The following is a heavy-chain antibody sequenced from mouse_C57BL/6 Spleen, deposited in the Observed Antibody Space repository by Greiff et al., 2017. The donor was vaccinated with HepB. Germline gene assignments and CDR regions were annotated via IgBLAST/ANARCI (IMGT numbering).Heavy chain of an antibody. CDR3: ARGRDY. CDR2: IYPGSGST. CDR1: GYTFTSYW. Sequence: QVQLQQPGAELVKPGASVKMSCKASGYTFTSYWITWVKQRPGQGLEWIGDIYPGSGSTNYNGKFKGKATLTADKSSSTAYMQLSSLTSEDSAVYFCARGRDYWGQGTSVTVSS. V-gene: IGHV1-55*01. J-gene: IGHJ4*01.